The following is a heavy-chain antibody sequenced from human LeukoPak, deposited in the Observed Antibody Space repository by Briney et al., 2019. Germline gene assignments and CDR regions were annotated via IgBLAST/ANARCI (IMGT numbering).Heavy chain of an antibody. CDR1: GLSFSGSY. D-gene: IGHD4-23*01. CDR3: STGPRSLPY. CDR2: ISGMGHDI. V-gene: IGHV3-11*01. J-gene: IGHJ4*01. Sequence: PGGSLRLSCVVSGLSFSGSYMTWIRQTPGMGLESLAYISGMGHDIYYADSVKGRFTISRDNAKNSLYLQMNSLRPEDTALYYCSTGPRSLPYWGPGTLVTVSS.